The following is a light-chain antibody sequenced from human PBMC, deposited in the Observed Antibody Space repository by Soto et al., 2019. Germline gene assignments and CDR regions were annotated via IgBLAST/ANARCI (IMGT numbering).Light chain of an antibody. CDR3: SSYTSSSTLDVV. V-gene: IGLV2-14*01. Sequence: QSALTQPASVSGSPGQSITISCTGTSSDVGGYNYVSWYQQHPGKAPKLIIYDVSNRPSGVSNRFSGSKSGNTASLTISGLQTEDEADYYCSSYTSSSTLDVVFGGGTKVPVL. J-gene: IGLJ2*01. CDR1: SSDVGGYNY. CDR2: DVS.